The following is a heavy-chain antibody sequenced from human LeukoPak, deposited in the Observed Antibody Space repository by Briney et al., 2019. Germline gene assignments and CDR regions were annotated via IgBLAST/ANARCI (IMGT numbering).Heavy chain of an antibody. CDR1: GFSFSSYS. Sequence: GGSLRLSCAASGFSFSSYSMNWVRQAPGKGLEWVSYISGSGNAKHYTDSVKGRFTISRDNAKNALYLQMDSLRAEDTAVYFCARDYLYAFDYWGQGTLVTVSS. CDR2: ISGSGNAK. V-gene: IGHV3-48*01. D-gene: IGHD2-2*01. CDR3: ARDYLYAFDY. J-gene: IGHJ4*02.